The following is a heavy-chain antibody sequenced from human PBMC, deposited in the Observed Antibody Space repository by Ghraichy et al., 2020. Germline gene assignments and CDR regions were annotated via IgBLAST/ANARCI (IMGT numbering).Heavy chain of an antibody. V-gene: IGHV1-46*01. Sequence: ASVKVSCKASGYTFTSYYMHWVRQAPGQGLEWMGIINPSGGSTSYAQKFQGRVTMTRDTSTSTVYMELSSLRSEDTAVYYCARDPDSGSYPTDAFDIWGQGTMVTVSS. J-gene: IGHJ3*02. D-gene: IGHD1-26*01. CDR3: ARDPDSGSYPTDAFDI. CDR2: INPSGGST. CDR1: GYTFTSYY.